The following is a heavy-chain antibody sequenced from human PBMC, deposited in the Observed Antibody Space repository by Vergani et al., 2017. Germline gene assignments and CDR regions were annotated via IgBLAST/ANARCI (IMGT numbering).Heavy chain of an antibody. Sequence: VQLVESGGGLVQPGGSLRLSCAASGFTFSSYGMHWVRQAPGKGLEWVAVIWYDGSNKYYADSVKGRFTISRDNSKNTLYLQMNSLRAEDTAVYYCARDFSGTTSLFDYWGQGTLVTVSS. J-gene: IGHJ4*02. D-gene: IGHD1-1*01. CDR2: IWYDGSNK. V-gene: IGHV3-33*08. CDR1: GFTFSSYG. CDR3: ARDFSGTTSLFDY.